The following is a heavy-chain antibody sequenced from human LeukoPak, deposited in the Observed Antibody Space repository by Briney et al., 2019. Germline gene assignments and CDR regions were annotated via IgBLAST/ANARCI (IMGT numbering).Heavy chain of an antibody. J-gene: IGHJ5*02. Sequence: GASVKVSCKASGYTFTSYDINWVRQATGQGLEWMGWMNPNSGNTGYAQKFQGRVTMTRNTSISTAYMELSSLRSEDTAVYYCARVGAPTEILELLSYNWFDPWGQGTLVTVSS. D-gene: IGHD3-3*01. CDR3: ARVGAPTEILELLSYNWFDP. V-gene: IGHV1-8*01. CDR2: MNPNSGNT. CDR1: GYTFTSYD.